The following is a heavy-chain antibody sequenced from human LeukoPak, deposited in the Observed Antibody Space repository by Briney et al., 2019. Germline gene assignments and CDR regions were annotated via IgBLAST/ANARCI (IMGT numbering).Heavy chain of an antibody. J-gene: IGHJ6*02. CDR3: ARDGEWYEKYYYYGMDV. V-gene: IGHV1-18*01. CDR2: ISAYNGNT. D-gene: IGHD2-8*01. Sequence: GASVKVSCKASGYTFTSYGISWVRQAPGQGLEWMGWISAYNGNTNYAQKLQGRVTMTTDTSTSTAYMELRSLRSDDTAVYYCARDGEWYEKYYYYGMDVWGQGTTVTVSS. CDR1: GYTFTSYG.